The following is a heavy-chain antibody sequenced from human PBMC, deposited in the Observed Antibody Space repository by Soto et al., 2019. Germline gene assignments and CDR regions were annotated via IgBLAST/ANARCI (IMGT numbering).Heavy chain of an antibody. CDR2: ISHDGNNR. Sequence: QVQLVESGGGVVQPGRSLRLSCAASGFTFSRYGTHWVRQAPGKGLEWVARISHDGNNRFYADSVKGRFTISRDNSKDTLYLQVNSLRPEDTAVFYCAKEEYRGSSFDHWGQGALVTVSS. CDR3: AKEEYRGSSFDH. CDR1: GFTFSRYG. J-gene: IGHJ4*02. V-gene: IGHV3-30*18. D-gene: IGHD1-26*01.